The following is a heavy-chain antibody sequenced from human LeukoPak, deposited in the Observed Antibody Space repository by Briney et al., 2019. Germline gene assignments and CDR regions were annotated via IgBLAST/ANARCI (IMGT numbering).Heavy chain of an antibody. CDR2: LSGSGITT. CDR1: GLTFSNSA. V-gene: IGHV3-23*01. CDR3: AKGIYSSGWSYFDY. J-gene: IGHJ4*01. Sequence: GGSLRLSCAASGLTFSNSAMSWVRQAPGKGRGWVSTLSGSGITTYYADSVKGRFTISRDNSKNTLYLQMNSLRAEDTAVYYCAKGIYSSGWSYFDYWGHGTLVTVSS. D-gene: IGHD6-19*01.